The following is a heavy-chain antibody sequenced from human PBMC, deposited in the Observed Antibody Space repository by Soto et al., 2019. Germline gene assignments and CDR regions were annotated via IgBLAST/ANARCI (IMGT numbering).Heavy chain of an antibody. Sequence: SQTLSLTCAISGDSVSSNSAAWNWIRQSPSRGLEWLGRTYYRSKWYNDYAVSVKSRITINPDTSKNQFSLQLNSVTPEDTAVYYCARDHIVGATRFLGPWNAFDIWGQGTMVTVS. CDR2: TYYRSKWYN. CDR1: GDSVSSNSAA. D-gene: IGHD1-26*01. V-gene: IGHV6-1*01. J-gene: IGHJ3*02. CDR3: ARDHIVGATRFLGPWNAFDI.